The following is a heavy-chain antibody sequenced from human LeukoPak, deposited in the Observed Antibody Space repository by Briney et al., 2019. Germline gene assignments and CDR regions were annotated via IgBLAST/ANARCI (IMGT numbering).Heavy chain of an antibody. V-gene: IGHV3-30*04. CDR2: ISYDGGKQ. D-gene: IGHD3-3*01. Sequence: GGSLRLSCAASGFTFNSYDMHWVRQAPGKGLEWVAVISYDGGKQYYADSVEGRFTISRDNSKSTLYLQMNSLRAEDTAVYYCARAAGKENGYDFWFEHWGQGTLVTVSS. CDR3: ARAAGKENGYDFWFEH. CDR1: GFTFNSYD. J-gene: IGHJ5*02.